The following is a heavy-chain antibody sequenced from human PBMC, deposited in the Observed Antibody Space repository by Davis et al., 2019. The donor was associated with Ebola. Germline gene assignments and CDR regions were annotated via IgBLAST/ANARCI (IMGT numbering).Heavy chain of an antibody. J-gene: IGHJ4*02. CDR1: GFTFSESW. CDR2: ISGSADNT. Sequence: PGGSLRLSCAASGFTFSESWMAWVRQAPGKGLEWVSAISGSADNTYYGDSVKGRFTISRDNSKNTLYLQMNSLRAEDTATYYCARYCHYTDCSYFDCWGQGTMVAVSS. D-gene: IGHD2-15*01. V-gene: IGHV3-23*01. CDR3: ARYCHYTDCSYFDC.